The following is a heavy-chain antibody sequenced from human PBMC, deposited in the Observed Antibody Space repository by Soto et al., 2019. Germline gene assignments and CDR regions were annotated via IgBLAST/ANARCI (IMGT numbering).Heavy chain of an antibody. CDR2: ISSSGSTI. V-gene: IGHV3-48*03. D-gene: IGHD3-22*01. J-gene: IGHJ4*02. CDR1: GFTFSSYE. Sequence: LRLSCAASGFTFSSYEMSWVRQAPGKGLEWVSYISSSGSTIYYADSVKGRFTISRDNAKNSLYLQMNSLRAEDTAVYYCARENYDSSGYFLDYWGQGTLVTVSS. CDR3: ARENYDSSGYFLDY.